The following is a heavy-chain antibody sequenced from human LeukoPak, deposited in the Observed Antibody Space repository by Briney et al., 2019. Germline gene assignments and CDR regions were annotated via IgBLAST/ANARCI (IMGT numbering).Heavy chain of an antibody. J-gene: IGHJ4*02. D-gene: IGHD1-26*01. Sequence: SETLSLTCAVYGGSFSCYYWSWIRQPPGKGLEWIGEINHSGSTNYNPSLKSRVTISVDTSKNQFSLKLSSVTAADTAVYYCARVGAAFYFDYWGQGTLVTVSS. CDR2: INHSGST. V-gene: IGHV4-34*01. CDR1: GGSFSCYY. CDR3: ARVGAAFYFDY.